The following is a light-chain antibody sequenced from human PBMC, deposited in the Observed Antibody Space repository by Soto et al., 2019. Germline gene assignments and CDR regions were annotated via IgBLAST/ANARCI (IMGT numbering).Light chain of an antibody. Sequence: EIVLSQSPGPVSLSPVERATLSCRVSQSVSSNSAWFQQKPGQAPGLLIYGASTRATGIPARFSGSGSGTEFTLTISSLQSEDFAVYYCQQYNNWPPITFGQGTRLEIK. CDR2: GAS. J-gene: IGKJ5*01. V-gene: IGKV3-15*01. CDR1: QSVSSN. CDR3: QQYNNWPPIT.